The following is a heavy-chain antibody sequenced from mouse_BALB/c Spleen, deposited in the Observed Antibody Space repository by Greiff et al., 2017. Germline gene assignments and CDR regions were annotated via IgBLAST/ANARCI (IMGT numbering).Heavy chain of an antibody. Sequence: VKLMESGAELAKPGASVKMSCKASGYTFTSYWMHWVKQRPGQGLEWIGYINPSTGYTEYNQKFKDKATLTADKSSSTAYMQLSSLTSEDSAVYYCARDYRYDDWFAYWGQGTLVTVSA. J-gene: IGHJ3*01. V-gene: IGHV1-7*01. CDR1: GYTFTSYW. CDR2: INPSTGYT. D-gene: IGHD2-14*01. CDR3: ARDYRYDDWFAY.